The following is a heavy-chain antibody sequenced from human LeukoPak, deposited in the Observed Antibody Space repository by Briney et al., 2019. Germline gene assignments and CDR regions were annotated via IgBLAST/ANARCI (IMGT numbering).Heavy chain of an antibody. CDR2: IYYSRST. Sequence: SETLSLTCTVSGGSISSYYWSWIRQPPGKGLEWIGYIYYSRSTNYNPSLKSRVTISVDTSKNQFSLKLSSVTAADTAVYYCARDQAHYDFWSGYHNWFDPWGQGTLVTVSS. V-gene: IGHV4-59*01. D-gene: IGHD3-3*01. CDR1: GGSISSYY. CDR3: ARDQAHYDFWSGYHNWFDP. J-gene: IGHJ5*02.